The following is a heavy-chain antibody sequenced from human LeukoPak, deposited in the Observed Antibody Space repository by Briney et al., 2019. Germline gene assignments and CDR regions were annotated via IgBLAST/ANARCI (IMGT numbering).Heavy chain of an antibody. V-gene: IGHV1-2*02. CDR3: AREIAVAVHYYYGMDV. CDR2: INPNSGGT. CDR1: GYTFTVYY. J-gene: IGHJ6*02. Sequence: ASVKVSCKASGYTFTVYYMHWVRQAPGQGLEWMGWINPNSGGTNYAQKFQGRVTMTRDTSISTAYMELSRLRSDDTAVYYCAREIAVAVHYYYGMDVWGQGTTVTVSS. D-gene: IGHD6-19*01.